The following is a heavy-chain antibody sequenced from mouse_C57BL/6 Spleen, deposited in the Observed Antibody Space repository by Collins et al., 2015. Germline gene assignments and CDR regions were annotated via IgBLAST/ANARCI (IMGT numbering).Heavy chain of an antibody. CDR2: IYPGSGST. Sequence: QVQLQQPGAELVKPGASVKMSCKASGYTFTSYWITWVKQRPGQGLEWIGDIYPGSGSTNYNEKFKSKATLTVDTSSSTAYMQLSSLTSEDSAVYYCARRGPVVARGYAMDYWGQGTSVTVSS. V-gene: IGHV1-55*01. CDR3: ARRGPVVARGYAMDY. D-gene: IGHD1-1*01. J-gene: IGHJ4*01. CDR1: GYTFTSYW.